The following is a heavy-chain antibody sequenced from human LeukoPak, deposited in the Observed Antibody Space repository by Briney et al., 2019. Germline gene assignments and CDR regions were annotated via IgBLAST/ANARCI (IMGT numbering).Heavy chain of an antibody. J-gene: IGHJ4*02. CDR1: GGSISSSSYY. CDR3: ASLEYYADY. CDR2: IYYSGST. V-gene: IGHV4-39*01. Sequence: SETLSLTCPVSGGSISSSSYYWGWIRQPPGKGLEWIGSIYYSGSTYHNPSLKSRVTISVDTSKNQFSLKLSSVTAADTAVYYCASLEYYADYWGQGTLVTVSS.